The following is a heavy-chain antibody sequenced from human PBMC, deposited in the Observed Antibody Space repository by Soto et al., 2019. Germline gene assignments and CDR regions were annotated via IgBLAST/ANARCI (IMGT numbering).Heavy chain of an antibody. CDR1: GYSFTIYW. V-gene: IGHV5-51*01. Sequence: PGESLKISCKGSGYSFTIYWIGWVRQMPGKGLEWMGIIYPGDSDTRYSPSFQGQVTISADKSISTAYLQWSSLKASDTSMYYCARSADSGYDSTSLGYWGQGTLVTVSS. D-gene: IGHD5-12*01. J-gene: IGHJ4*02. CDR3: ARSADSGYDSTSLGY. CDR2: IYPGDSDT.